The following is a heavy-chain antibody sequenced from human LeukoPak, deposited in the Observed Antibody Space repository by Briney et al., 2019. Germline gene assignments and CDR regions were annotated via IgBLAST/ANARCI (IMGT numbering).Heavy chain of an antibody. D-gene: IGHD2-2*01. J-gene: IGHJ5*02. Sequence: SETLSLTCTVSGDSMSDSYWSWIRQPAGKGLEWIGRIYASGSTNYNPSLHRRVTMSVDTSKSQFSLSLRSVTAADTAVYYCAKGIKCSSLSCDAFGPWGQGTPVTVSS. CDR2: IYASGST. CDR1: GDSMSDSY. CDR3: AKGIKCSSLSCDAFGP. V-gene: IGHV4-4*07.